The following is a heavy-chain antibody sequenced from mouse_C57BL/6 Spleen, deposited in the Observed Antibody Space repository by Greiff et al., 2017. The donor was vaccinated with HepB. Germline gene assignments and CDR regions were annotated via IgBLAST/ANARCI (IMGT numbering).Heavy chain of an antibody. Sequence: VQLQQSGPELVKPGASVKMSCKASGYTFTDYNMHWVKQSHGKSLEWIGYINPNNGGTSYNQKFKGKATLTVNKSSSTAYMELSSLTSEDSAVYYCARGDYYGSSYPDYWGQGTTLTVSS. CDR2: INPNNGGT. V-gene: IGHV1-22*01. D-gene: IGHD1-1*01. CDR1: GYTFTDYN. J-gene: IGHJ2*01. CDR3: ARGDYYGSSYPDY.